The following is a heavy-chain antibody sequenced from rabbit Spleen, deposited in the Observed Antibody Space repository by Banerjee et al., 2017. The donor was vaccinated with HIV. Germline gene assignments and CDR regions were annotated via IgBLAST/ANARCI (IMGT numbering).Heavy chain of an antibody. CDR1: GIDFSGDSY. CDR3: ARDLPDIIGWNFDM. CDR2: IDTGSSGFT. D-gene: IGHD1-1*01. Sequence: QSLEESGGGLVKPGGTLTLTCKASGIDFSGDSYMCWVRQAPGKGLEWIACIDTGSSGFTYFANWAKGRFTISKTSSTTVTLQMTSLTDADTATYFCARDLPDIIGWNFDMWGQGTLVTVS. J-gene: IGHJ4*01. V-gene: IGHV1S40*01.